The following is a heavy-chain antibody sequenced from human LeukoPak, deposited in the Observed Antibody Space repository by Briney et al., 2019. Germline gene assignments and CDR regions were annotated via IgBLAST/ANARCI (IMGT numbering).Heavy chain of an antibody. CDR3: AKDLVRYSSGSPGY. J-gene: IGHJ4*02. CDR2: ISGSGGST. Sequence: GGSLRISCAASGFTSEFTFGTYSMNWVRQAPGKGLEWVSAISGSGGSTYYADSVKGRFTISRDNSKNTLYLQMNSLRAEDTAVYYCAKDLVRYSSGSPGYWGQGTLVTVSS. D-gene: IGHD6-19*01. CDR1: GFTSEFTFGTYS. V-gene: IGHV3-23*01.